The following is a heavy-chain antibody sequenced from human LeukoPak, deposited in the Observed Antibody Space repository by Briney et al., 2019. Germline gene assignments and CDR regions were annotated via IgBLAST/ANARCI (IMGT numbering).Heavy chain of an antibody. CDR1: GFTFSSYA. J-gene: IGHJ3*01. CDR3: ASLKNSGWGNAFHF. D-gene: IGHD6-19*01. V-gene: IGHV3-7*01. Sequence: GGSLRLSCAASGFTFSSYAMSWVRQAPGKGLEWVANIKQDGSEKYYVDSVKGRFTISRDNAKNSLYLQMNSLRAEDTAVYYCASLKNSGWGNAFHFWGQGTMVTVSS. CDR2: IKQDGSEK.